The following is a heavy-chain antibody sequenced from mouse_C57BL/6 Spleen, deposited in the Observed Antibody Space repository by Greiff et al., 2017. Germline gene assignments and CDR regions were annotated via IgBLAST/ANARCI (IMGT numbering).Heavy chain of an antibody. CDR2: IDPSDSET. J-gene: IGHJ1*03. V-gene: IGHV1-52*01. D-gene: IGHD2-1*01. CDR3: ARVNYGNYGYFDV. CDR1: GYTFTSYW. Sequence: QVQLQQPGAELVRPGSSVKLSCKASGYTFTSYWMHWVKQRPIQGLEWIGNIDPSDSETYYNQKFKDKATLTVDKSSSTAYMQLSSLTYEDSAVYDSARVNYGNYGYFDVWGTGTTVTVSS.